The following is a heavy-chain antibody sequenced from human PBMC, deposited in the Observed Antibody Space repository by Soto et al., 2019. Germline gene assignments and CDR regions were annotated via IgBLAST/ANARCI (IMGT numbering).Heavy chain of an antibody. D-gene: IGHD3-22*01. CDR2: INWNGGST. V-gene: IGHV3-20*04. Sequence: GGSLRLSCAASGFTFDDYGMSWVRQAPGKGLEWVSGINWNGGSTGYADSVKGRFTISRDNAKNSLYLQMNSLRAEDTALYYCARDPMYYDSSGYYPSNAFDIWGQGTMVTVSS. CDR1: GFTFDDYG. CDR3: ARDPMYYDSSGYYPSNAFDI. J-gene: IGHJ3*02.